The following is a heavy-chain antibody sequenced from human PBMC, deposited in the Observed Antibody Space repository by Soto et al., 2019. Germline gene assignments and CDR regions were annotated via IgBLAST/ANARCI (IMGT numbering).Heavy chain of an antibody. CDR1: GYSFTDYH. Sequence: VASVKVSCKASGYSFTDYHIHWVRQAPGQGLEWLGRINPKSGGTSTAQKFQGWVTITTDTSISTASMELTRLTSDDTAIYYCARGDSTDCSNGVCSFFYNHDMDVWCQGTTVTVSS. D-gene: IGHD2-8*01. V-gene: IGHV1-2*04. J-gene: IGHJ6*02. CDR3: ARGDSTDCSNGVCSFFYNHDMDV. CDR2: INPKSGGT.